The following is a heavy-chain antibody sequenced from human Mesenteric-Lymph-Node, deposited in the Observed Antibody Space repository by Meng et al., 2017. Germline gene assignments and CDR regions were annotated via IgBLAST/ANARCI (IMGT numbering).Heavy chain of an antibody. CDR3: ARVGRGILEG. CDR1: GGSVSSGSYY. V-gene: IGHV4-61*01. J-gene: IGHJ4*02. D-gene: IGHD3-16*01. Sequence: VPLQGSGPGLVRPSDTLSLTCTVSGGSVSSGSYYWSWIRQPPGKGLEWIGYIYYTGSTNYNPSLKSRLTISVDTSKNQFSLKLSSVTAADTAVYYCARVGRGILEGWGQGTLVTVSS. CDR2: IYYTGST.